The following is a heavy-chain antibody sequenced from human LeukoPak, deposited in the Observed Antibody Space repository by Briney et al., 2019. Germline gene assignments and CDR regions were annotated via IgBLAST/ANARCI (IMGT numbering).Heavy chain of an antibody. Sequence: PSETLSLTCTVSGGSISSGSYYWSWIRQPPGKGLEWIGYIYYSGSTNYNPSLKSRVTISVDTSKNQFSLKLSSVTAADTAVYYCAREGHGDYLNNYFDYWGQGTLVTVSS. CDR1: GGSISSGSYY. D-gene: IGHD4-17*01. V-gene: IGHV4-61*01. CDR3: AREGHGDYLNNYFDY. CDR2: IYYSGST. J-gene: IGHJ4*02.